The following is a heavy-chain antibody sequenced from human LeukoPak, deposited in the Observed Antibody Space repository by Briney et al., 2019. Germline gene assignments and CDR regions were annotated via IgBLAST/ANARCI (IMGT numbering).Heavy chain of an antibody. CDR3: ASTISGYSSSWYYYYYYMDV. V-gene: IGHV4-34*01. CDR2: INHSGGT. Sequence: SETLSLTCAVYGGSFSGYYWSWIRQPPGKGLEWIGEINHSGGTNYNPSLKSRVTISVDTSKNQFSLKLSSVTAADTAVYYCASTISGYSSSWYYYYYYMDVWGKGTTVTVSS. D-gene: IGHD6-13*01. J-gene: IGHJ6*03. CDR1: GGSFSGYY.